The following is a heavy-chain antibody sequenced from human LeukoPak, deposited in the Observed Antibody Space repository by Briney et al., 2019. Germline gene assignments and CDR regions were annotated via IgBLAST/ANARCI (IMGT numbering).Heavy chain of an antibody. CDR1: GFTFSSYA. Sequence: PGGSLRLSCAASGFTFSSYAMSWVRQAPGKGLEWVSAISGSGGSTYYADSVKGRFTISRDNSKNTLYLQMNSLRAEDTAVYYCAARDFWSGYRTGYWGQGTLVTVSS. D-gene: IGHD3-3*01. V-gene: IGHV3-23*01. CDR2: ISGSGGST. J-gene: IGHJ4*02. CDR3: AARDFWSGYRTGY.